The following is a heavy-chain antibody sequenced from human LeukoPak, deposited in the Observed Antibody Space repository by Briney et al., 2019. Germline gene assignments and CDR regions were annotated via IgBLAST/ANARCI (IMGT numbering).Heavy chain of an antibody. J-gene: IGHJ6*03. D-gene: IGHD6-6*01. Sequence: GGSLRLSCAASGFTFSSYWMSWVRQAPGKGLEWVANIKQDGSEKYYVDSVKGRFTNSRDNAKNSLYLQMNSLRAEDTAVYYRARDYVARDSSSSRWSYYYYYYMDVWGKGTTVTVSS. CDR3: ARDYVARDSSSSRWSYYYYYYMDV. CDR1: GFTFSSYW. CDR2: IKQDGSEK. V-gene: IGHV3-7*01.